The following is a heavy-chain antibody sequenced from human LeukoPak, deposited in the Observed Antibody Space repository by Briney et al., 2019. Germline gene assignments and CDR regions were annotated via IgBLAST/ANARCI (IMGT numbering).Heavy chain of an antibody. Sequence: ASVKVSCKASGYTFTNYDINWVRQATGQGLEWMGWMNPNNGNTGYAQKFQGRVTMTTNTSISTAYMELSSLRSEDTAVYYCARDRRSVGVVTLLTHNWFDPWGQGTLVTVSS. D-gene: IGHD3-3*01. CDR3: ARDRRSVGVVTLLTHNWFDP. CDR1: GYTFTNYD. V-gene: IGHV1-8*01. CDR2: MNPNNGNT. J-gene: IGHJ5*02.